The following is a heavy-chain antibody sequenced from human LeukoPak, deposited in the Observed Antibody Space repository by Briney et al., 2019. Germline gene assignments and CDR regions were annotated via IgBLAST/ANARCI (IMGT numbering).Heavy chain of an antibody. CDR2: MNPNSGNT. J-gene: IGHJ4*02. CDR1: GYTFTSYD. D-gene: IGHD6-13*01. CDR3: ARDLAAAGWDWDYFDY. V-gene: IGHV1-8*01. Sequence: EASVKVSCKASGYTFTSYDINWVRQATGQGLEWMGWMNPNSGNTGYAQKFQGRVTMTRNTSISTAYMELSSLRSEDTAVYYCARDLAAAGWDWDYFDYWGQGTLVTVSS.